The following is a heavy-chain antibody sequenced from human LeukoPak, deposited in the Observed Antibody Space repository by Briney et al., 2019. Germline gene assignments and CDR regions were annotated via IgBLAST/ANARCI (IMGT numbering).Heavy chain of an antibody. CDR1: GFTFSSYA. Sequence: PGRSLRLSCAASGFTFSSYAMHWVRQAPGKGLEWVAVISYDGSNEYYADSVKGRFTISRDNSKNTLYLQMNSLRAEDTAVYYCAREDRYCSGGSCKYFFDYWGQGTLVTVSS. V-gene: IGHV3-30-3*01. CDR3: AREDRYCSGGSCKYFFDY. D-gene: IGHD2-15*01. CDR2: ISYDGSNE. J-gene: IGHJ4*02.